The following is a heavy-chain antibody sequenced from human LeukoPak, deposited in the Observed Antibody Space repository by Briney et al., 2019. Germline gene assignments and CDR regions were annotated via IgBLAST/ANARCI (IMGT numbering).Heavy chain of an antibody. Sequence: GGSLRLSCAASGFTVSSNYMSWVRQAPGKGLEWVSVIYSGASPSTYYADSVKGRFTISRDNSKNTLFLQMNSLRAEDTAVYYCARDNYYGSGLFGYWGQGTLVTVSS. V-gene: IGHV3-53*01. J-gene: IGHJ4*02. D-gene: IGHD3-10*01. CDR1: GFTVSSNY. CDR2: IYSGASPST. CDR3: ARDNYYGSGLFGY.